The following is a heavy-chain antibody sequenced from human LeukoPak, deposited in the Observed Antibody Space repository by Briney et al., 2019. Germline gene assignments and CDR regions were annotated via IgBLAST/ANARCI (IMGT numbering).Heavy chain of an antibody. CDR3: ARVASYGNFDY. CDR2: ISSNGGST. Sequence: GGSLGLSCAASGFTFSSYAMHWVRQAPGKGLEYVSAISSNGGSTYYANSVKGRFTISRDNSKNTLYLQMGSLRAEDMAVYYCARVASYGNFDYWGQGTLVTVSS. CDR1: GFTFSSYA. D-gene: IGHD5-18*01. V-gene: IGHV3-64*01. J-gene: IGHJ4*02.